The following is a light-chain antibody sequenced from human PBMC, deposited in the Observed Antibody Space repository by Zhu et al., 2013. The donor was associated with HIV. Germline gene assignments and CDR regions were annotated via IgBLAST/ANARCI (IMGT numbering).Light chain of an antibody. Sequence: DIVMTQSPAFLPVSLGGGATINCKSSQSVLFSADNRDYLAWYQQKPGQPPKLLIYWASSRESGVPDRFNASGSGTDFTLTISSLQAEDVAVYYCQQYYSVPQTFGQGTKVQIK. CDR3: QQYYSVPQT. J-gene: IGKJ1*01. CDR2: WAS. V-gene: IGKV4-1*01. CDR1: QSVLFSADNRDY.